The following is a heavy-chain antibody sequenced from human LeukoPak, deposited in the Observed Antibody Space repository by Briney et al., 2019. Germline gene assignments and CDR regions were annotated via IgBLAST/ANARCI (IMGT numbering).Heavy chain of an antibody. V-gene: IGHV1-2*02. Sequence: ASVKVSCKASGYTFTGYYMHWVRQAPGQGLEWMGWINPNSGGTNYSQKFQGRVTITRDTSASTAYMELSSLRSEDTAVYYCARGYGEVDYWGQGTLVTVSS. CDR2: INPNSGGT. D-gene: IGHD4-17*01. CDR1: GYTFTGYY. J-gene: IGHJ4*02. CDR3: ARGYGEVDY.